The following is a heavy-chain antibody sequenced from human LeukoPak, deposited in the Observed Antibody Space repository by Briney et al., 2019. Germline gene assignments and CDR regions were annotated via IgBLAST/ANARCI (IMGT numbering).Heavy chain of an antibody. D-gene: IGHD4/OR15-4a*01. Sequence: GGSLRLSCAASGFTFSSYEMNWVRQAPGKGLEWVSYISSSGSTIYYADSVKGRFTISRDNAKNSLYLQMDSLRAEDTAVYYCARHPNLNDYGVSSPSYWGQGTLVTVSS. V-gene: IGHV3-48*03. CDR2: ISSSGSTI. CDR3: ARHPNLNDYGVSSPSY. J-gene: IGHJ4*02. CDR1: GFTFSSYE.